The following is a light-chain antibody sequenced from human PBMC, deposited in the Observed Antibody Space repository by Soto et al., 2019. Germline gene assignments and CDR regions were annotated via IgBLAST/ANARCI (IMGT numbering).Light chain of an antibody. V-gene: IGKV4-1*01. CDR3: QQYYGTPYT. J-gene: IGKJ2*01. Sequence: DIVXTQSPDSLAVSXGERATINCRSSQTILYSSXNKNYLAWYQQKPGQPPELLISWASTRDSGVXXXXXGXXXXXXXXLTISSLQAEDVAVYYCQQYYGTPYTFGQGTRLEXK. CDR2: WAS. CDR1: QTILYSSXNKNY.